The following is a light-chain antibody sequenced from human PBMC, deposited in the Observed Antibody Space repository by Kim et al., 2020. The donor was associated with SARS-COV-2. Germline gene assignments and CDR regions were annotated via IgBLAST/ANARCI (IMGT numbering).Light chain of an antibody. CDR1: RLADKD. CDR3: QVWDSATAI. J-gene: IGLJ2*01. CDR2: QDT. V-gene: IGLV3-1*01. Sequence: SMSPGQAAGITCSGDRLADKDVCWYQQMPGQSPVLVIYQDTKRPSGIPERFSGSNSGNTATLTISGTQAMDDADYYCQVWDSATAIFGGGTQLTVL.